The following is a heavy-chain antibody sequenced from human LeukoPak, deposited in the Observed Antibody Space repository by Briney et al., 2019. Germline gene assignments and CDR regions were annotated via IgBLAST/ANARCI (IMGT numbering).Heavy chain of an antibody. CDR2: INHSGST. CDR1: GGSFSGYY. CDR3: ARGAYCGGDCSTPSAEYFQH. Sequence: PSETLSLTCAVYGGSFSGYYWSWIRQPPGKGLEGIGEINHSGSTNYNPSLKSRVTISVDTSKNQFSLKLSSVTAADTAVYYCARGAYCGGDCSTPSAEYFQHWGQGTLVTVSS. V-gene: IGHV4-34*01. J-gene: IGHJ1*01. D-gene: IGHD2-21*02.